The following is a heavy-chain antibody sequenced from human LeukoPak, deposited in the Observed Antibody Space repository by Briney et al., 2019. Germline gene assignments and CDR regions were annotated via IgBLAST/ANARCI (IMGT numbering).Heavy chain of an antibody. J-gene: IGHJ4*02. Sequence: VASVKVSCKTSGYPFTHYGISWVRQAPGQGLEWMGWINAYNTNAYYAEDLQGRVTMTSDTSTRTAYMELRSLGSDDTALYYCARSTLGIEFDYWGQGSLVTVS. CDR1: GYPFTHYG. CDR3: ARSTLGIEFDY. D-gene: IGHD7-27*01. CDR2: INAYNTNA. V-gene: IGHV1-18*04.